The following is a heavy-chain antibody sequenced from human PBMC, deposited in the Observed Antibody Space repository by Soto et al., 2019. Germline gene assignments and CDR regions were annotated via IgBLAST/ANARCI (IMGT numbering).Heavy chain of an antibody. CDR3: ARGLKYCTNGVCYTAYYYYMDV. Sequence: GASVKVSCKASGYTFTSYDINWVRQATGQGLEWMGWMNPNSGNTGYAQKFQGRVTMTRNTSISTAYMELSSLRSEDTAVYYCARGLKYCTNGVCYTAYYYYMDVWGKGTTVTVSS. V-gene: IGHV1-8*01. CDR2: MNPNSGNT. D-gene: IGHD2-8*01. J-gene: IGHJ6*03. CDR1: GYTFTSYD.